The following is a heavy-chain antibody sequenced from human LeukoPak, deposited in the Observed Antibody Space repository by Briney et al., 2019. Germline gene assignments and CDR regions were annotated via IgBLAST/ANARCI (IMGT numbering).Heavy chain of an antibody. J-gene: IGHJ4*02. CDR2: ISRGGSIT. D-gene: IGHD7-27*01. Sequence: GGSLRLSCAASGFTFSDYAMNWVRQAPGKGLEWVSGISRGGSITYYADSVKGRFTISRDNTNNSLCVRMSSLRAEEAAVYYCVSRAGRPWGPFDDWGQGTLVTVFS. CDR3: VSRAGRPWGPFDD. CDR1: GFTFSDYA. V-gene: IGHV3-23*01.